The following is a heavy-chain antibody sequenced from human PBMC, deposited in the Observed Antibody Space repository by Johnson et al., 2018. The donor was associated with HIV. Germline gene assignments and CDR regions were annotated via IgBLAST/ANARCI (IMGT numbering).Heavy chain of an antibody. D-gene: IGHD4-23*01. Sequence: VQLVESGGGLVQPGGSLRLSCAASGFTFSSYDMHWVRQATGKGLEWVSAIGTAGDTYYPGSVKGRFTISRENAKNYLYLQMNSLRAGDTAVYYCARQTTVVSGDAFDIWGQGTMVTVSS. CDR3: ARQTTVVSGDAFDI. J-gene: IGHJ3*02. V-gene: IGHV3-13*01. CDR2: IGTAGDT. CDR1: GFTFSSYD.